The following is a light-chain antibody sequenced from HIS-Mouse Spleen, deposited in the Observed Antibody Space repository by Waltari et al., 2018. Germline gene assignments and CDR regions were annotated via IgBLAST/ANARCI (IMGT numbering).Light chain of an antibody. J-gene: IGLJ2*01. CDR1: SGSIASHY. CDR2: ADN. Sequence: NFMLTQPHSVSESPGKTVTISCTGSSGSIASHYVQWYQQRPGSAPATVIYADNQRPAGLPDRFSGSIDSSSNSAALTISGLKTEDEADYYCQSYDSSNVVFGGGTKLTVL. V-gene: IGLV6-57*02. CDR3: QSYDSSNVV.